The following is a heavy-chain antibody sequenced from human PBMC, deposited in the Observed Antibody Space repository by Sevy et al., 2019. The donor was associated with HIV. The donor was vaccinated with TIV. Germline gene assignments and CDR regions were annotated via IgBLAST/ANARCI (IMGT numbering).Heavy chain of an antibody. J-gene: IGHJ4*02. V-gene: IGHV3-74*01. D-gene: IGHD3-10*01. CDR3: ARDRRVEFGGSDF. CDR1: GFTFSSYW. Sequence: GGSLRLSCAASGFTFSSYWMHWVRQAPGKGLVWVSRINSDGSSTSYADSVKGRFFISRDNANNSLYLQMNSLRVEDTAVYYCARDRRVEFGGSDFWGQGTRVTVSS. CDR2: INSDGSST.